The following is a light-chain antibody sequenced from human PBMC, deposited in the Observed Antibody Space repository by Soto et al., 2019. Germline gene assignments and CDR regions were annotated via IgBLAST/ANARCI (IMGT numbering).Light chain of an antibody. CDR3: CSYAGSYTQGVV. CDR1: SSDVGGYNY. CDR2: DVS. J-gene: IGLJ2*01. Sequence: QSALTQPRSVSGSPGQSVTISCTGTSSDVGGYNYVSWYQQHPGKAPKLMIYDVSKRPSGVPDRFSGSKSGNTASLTISGLQAEDEADYYCCSYAGSYTQGVVFGGGTKLTVL. V-gene: IGLV2-11*01.